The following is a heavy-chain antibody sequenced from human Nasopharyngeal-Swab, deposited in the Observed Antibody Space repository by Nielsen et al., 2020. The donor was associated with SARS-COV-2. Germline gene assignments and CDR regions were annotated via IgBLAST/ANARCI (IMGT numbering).Heavy chain of an antibody. D-gene: IGHD6-19*01. CDR3: VRHGINIGWCFRD. V-gene: IGHV4-4*02. Sequence: SATLPLTCAVSGDPISSSYWWGLVRQPPGRGLERVERIDLGGGTACNPSLRGRVTISLDPPKNLLFLNLNSVTAADTAAYFCVRHGINIGWCFRDWGQGTLVTVSS. CDR2: IDLGGGT. J-gene: IGHJ1*01. CDR1: GDPISSSYW.